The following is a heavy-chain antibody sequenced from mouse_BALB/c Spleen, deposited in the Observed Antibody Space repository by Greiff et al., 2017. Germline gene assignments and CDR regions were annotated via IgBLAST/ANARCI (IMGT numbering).Heavy chain of an antibody. CDR2: IYPSDSYT. V-gene: IGHV1-69*02. J-gene: IGHJ4*01. CDR3: TRWNYDAMDY. Sequence: QVQLQQSGAELVRPGASVKLSCKASGYTFTSYWINWVKQRPGQGLEWIGNIYPSDSYTNYNQKFKDKATLTVDKSSSTAYMQLSSPTSEDSAVYYCTRWNYDAMDYWGQGTSVTVSS. CDR1: GYTFTSYW.